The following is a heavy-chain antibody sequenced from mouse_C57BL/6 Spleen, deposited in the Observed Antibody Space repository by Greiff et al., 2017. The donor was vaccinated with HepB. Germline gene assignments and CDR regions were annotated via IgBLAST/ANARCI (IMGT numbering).Heavy chain of an antibody. Sequence: QVQLKESGAELVRPGASVTLSCKASGYTFTDYEMHWVKQTPVHGLEWIGAIDPETGGTAYNQKFKGKAILTADKSSSTAYMELRSLTSEDSAVYYCTTFYDYDEAWFAYWGQGTLVTVSA. CDR1: GYTFTDYE. CDR2: IDPETGGT. J-gene: IGHJ3*01. V-gene: IGHV1-15*01. D-gene: IGHD2-4*01. CDR3: TTFYDYDEAWFAY.